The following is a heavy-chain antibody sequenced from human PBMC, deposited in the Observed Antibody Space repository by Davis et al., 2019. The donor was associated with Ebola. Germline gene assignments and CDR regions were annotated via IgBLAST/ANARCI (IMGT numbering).Heavy chain of an antibody. V-gene: IGHV4-30-4*01. D-gene: IGHD3-22*01. CDR2: IYYSGST. CDR1: GGSISSGDYY. J-gene: IGHJ3*01. CDR3: ARADSSGYYFTRNDAFDF. Sequence: SETLSLTCTVSGGSISSGDYYWSRIRQPPGKGLEWIGYIYYSGSTYYNPSPKSRVTISVDTSKNQFSLKLSSVTAADTAVYYCARADSSGYYFTRNDAFDFWGQGTMVTVSS.